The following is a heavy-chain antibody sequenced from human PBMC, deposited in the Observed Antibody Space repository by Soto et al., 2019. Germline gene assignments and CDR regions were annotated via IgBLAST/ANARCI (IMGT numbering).Heavy chain of an antibody. J-gene: IGHJ4*02. V-gene: IGHV4-39*02. CDR2: IYYSGSS. Sequence: PLETLSLTCTASGDSISSRRHYWAGIRQPPGKGLEWIGSIYYSGSSYYNPSLKSRVTISVDTSKHSFSLSLTSVTAADSGVYFCFRHQGAGYFGDSGPDYWARG. CDR1: GDSISSRRHY. D-gene: IGHD3-10*01. CDR3: FRHQGAGYFGDSGPDY.